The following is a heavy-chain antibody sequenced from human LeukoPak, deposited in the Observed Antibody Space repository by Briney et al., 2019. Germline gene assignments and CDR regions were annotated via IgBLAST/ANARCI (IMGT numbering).Heavy chain of an antibody. CDR3: ARVNSGSYPYYFDS. V-gene: IGHV4-34*01. CDR1: GGSFSGYY. CDR2: INHSGST. J-gene: IGHJ4*02. Sequence: SETLSLTCAVYGGSFSGYYWSWIRQPPGKGLEWIGEINHSGSTNYNPSLKSRVTISVDTSKNQFSLKLTSVTAADTAVYFCARVNSGSYPYYFDSWGQGTLVTVSS. D-gene: IGHD1-26*01.